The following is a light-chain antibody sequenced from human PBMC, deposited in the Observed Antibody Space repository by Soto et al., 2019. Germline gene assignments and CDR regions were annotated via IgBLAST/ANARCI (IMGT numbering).Light chain of an antibody. CDR2: SDD. CDR1: NSNIGRYS. Sequence: QSVLTQPPSLSGTTGQRVTISCSGSNSNIGRYSVNWYQHFPGTAPKILIYSDDERPSGVPDRFSGSKSGTSASLAISGLQSEDEAEYYCAAWDDNLNGPLFGGGNKLTVL. J-gene: IGLJ3*02. V-gene: IGLV1-44*01. CDR3: AAWDDNLNGPL.